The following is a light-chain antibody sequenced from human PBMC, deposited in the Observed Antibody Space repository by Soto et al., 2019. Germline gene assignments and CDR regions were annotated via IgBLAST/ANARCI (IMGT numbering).Light chain of an antibody. Sequence: EVGLTQSPSTLSLSPGERATLSCRASQSVSSFLAWYQQRPGQAPRLLIYFASNRAAGVPPRFSGSGSGTDFTLTISSLEPEDFAVYSCQQRHDWPPTFGGGTKVDIK. J-gene: IGKJ4*01. V-gene: IGKV3-11*01. CDR3: QQRHDWPPT. CDR2: FAS. CDR1: QSVSSF.